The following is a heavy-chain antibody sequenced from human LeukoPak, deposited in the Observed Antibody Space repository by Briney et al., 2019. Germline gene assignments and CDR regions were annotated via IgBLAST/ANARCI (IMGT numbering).Heavy chain of an antibody. J-gene: IGHJ4*02. CDR3: ARGLSFYSNYDQLDY. D-gene: IGHD4-11*01. Sequence: ASVKVSCKASGYSFTGYYVHWVRQAPGQGLEWMGWTNPNSGGTNYAQKFQGRVTMTRDTSISTAYMELSRLRSDDTAVYYCARGLSFYSNYDQLDYWGQGTLVTVSS. CDR1: GYSFTGYY. V-gene: IGHV1-2*02. CDR2: TNPNSGGT.